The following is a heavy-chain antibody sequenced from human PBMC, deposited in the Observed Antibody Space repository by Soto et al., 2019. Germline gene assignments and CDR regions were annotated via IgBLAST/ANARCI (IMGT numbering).Heavy chain of an antibody. Sequence: SETLSLTCAVSSGSISSSNWWSWVRQPPGKGLEWIGEIYHSGSTNYNPSLKSRVTISVDKSKNQFSLKLSSVTAADTAVYYCARSSSSGVGAFDIWGQGTMVTVSS. CDR1: SGSISSSNW. V-gene: IGHV4-4*02. D-gene: IGHD6-6*01. CDR3: ARSSSSGVGAFDI. CDR2: IYHSGST. J-gene: IGHJ3*02.